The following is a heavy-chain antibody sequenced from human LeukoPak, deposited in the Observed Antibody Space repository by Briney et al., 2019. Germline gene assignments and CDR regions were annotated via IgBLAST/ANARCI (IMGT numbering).Heavy chain of an antibody. CDR2: IYDRGTT. D-gene: IGHD5-24*01. Sequence: PSETLSLTGSVSGDSLGTFFWHWVRQPPGKGLEGMGYIYDRGTTAYNPSLKRRVTVSVDTSTNQFFLTLTSVTPADTAVYYCARDPDGYKFFDYWGRGRPVAVSP. CDR3: ARDPDGYKFFDY. V-gene: IGHV4-59*01. CDR1: GDSLGTFF. J-gene: IGHJ4*02.